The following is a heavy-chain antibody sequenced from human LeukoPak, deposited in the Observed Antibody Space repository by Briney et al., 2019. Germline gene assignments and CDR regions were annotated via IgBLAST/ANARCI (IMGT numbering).Heavy chain of an antibody. CDR2: IYYSGST. V-gene: IGHV4-61*01. D-gene: IGHD6-6*01. J-gene: IGHJ4*02. CDR3: ARFEYSSSGVFDY. Sequence: SETLSLTCTVSGGSVSSGSYYWSWIRQPPGKGLEWIGYIYYSGSTNYNPSLKSRVTISVDRSKNQFSLKLSSVTAADTAVYYCARFEYSSSGVFDYWGQGTLVTVSS. CDR1: GGSVSSGSYY.